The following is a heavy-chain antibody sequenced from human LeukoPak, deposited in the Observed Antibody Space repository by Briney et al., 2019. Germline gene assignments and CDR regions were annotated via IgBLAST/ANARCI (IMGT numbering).Heavy chain of an antibody. CDR2: IIPIFGTA. Sequence: ASVKVSCKASGGTFSSYAISWVRQAPGQGLEWMGGIIPIFGTANYAQKFQGRVTITADESTSTAYMELSSLRSEDTAVYYCAIGETNYYDSSGYRDYWGQGTLVTVSS. CDR3: AIGETNYYDSSGYRDY. J-gene: IGHJ4*02. V-gene: IGHV1-69*13. CDR1: GGTFSSYA. D-gene: IGHD3-22*01.